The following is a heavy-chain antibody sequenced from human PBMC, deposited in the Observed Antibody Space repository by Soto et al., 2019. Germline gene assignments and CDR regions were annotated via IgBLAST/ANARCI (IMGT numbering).Heavy chain of an antibody. J-gene: IGHJ4*01. V-gene: IGHV4-59*13. D-gene: IGHD5-18*01. CDR1: GDSINNYY. CDR2: IYYTGNT. Sequence: PSETLSLTCTVSGDSINNYYWSWIRQPPGKGLEWIGFIYYTGNTDYDPSLKSRVTISLDTSKKQFSLKLSSVTAADTAVYYCARGRYTYGRFDNWGHGTLVTVSS. CDR3: ARGRYTYGRFDN.